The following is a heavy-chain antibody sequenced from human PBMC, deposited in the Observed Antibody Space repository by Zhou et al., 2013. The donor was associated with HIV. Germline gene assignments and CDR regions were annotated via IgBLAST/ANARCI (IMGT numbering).Heavy chain of an antibody. CDR3: ARGPYHSSTNGGRLDV. J-gene: IGHJ3*01. V-gene: IGHV1-69*14. CDR2: IIPFFVTP. CDR1: GDTFSSSYA. Sequence: QVQLVQSGAEVRKPGSSVKVSCRLFGDTFSSSYAITWVRQAPGQGLEWMGRIIPFFVTPNYAQNCQGRVTITADKSTNIAYLEVRSLRSEDTALYYCARGPYHSSTNGGRLDVWGQGTMVTVSS. D-gene: IGHD2-8*01.